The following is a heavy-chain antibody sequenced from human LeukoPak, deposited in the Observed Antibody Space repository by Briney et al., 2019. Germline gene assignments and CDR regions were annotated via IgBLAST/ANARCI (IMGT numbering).Heavy chain of an antibody. J-gene: IGHJ4*02. V-gene: IGHV3-48*04. Sequence: GGSLRLSCAASGFTFSSYTMNWVRQPPGKGLEWVSNIGTSGTTIYYADSVKGRFTISRDNAKNSLYLQMNSLRAEDTAVYYCARGLYQLPTPYFDNWGQGTLVTVSS. CDR1: GFTFSSYT. CDR3: ARGLYQLPTPYFDN. D-gene: IGHD2-2*01. CDR2: IGTSGTTI.